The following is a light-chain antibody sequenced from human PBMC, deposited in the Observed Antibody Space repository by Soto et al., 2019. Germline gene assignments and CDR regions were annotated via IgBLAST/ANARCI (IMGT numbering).Light chain of an antibody. CDR1: QSVSSY. J-gene: IGKJ5*01. CDR2: DAS. CDR3: QQQGSFPPIP. Sequence: EIVLTQSAATLSLSPGERATLSCRASQSVSSYLAWYQQRPGQAPRLLIYDASNRATGIPARFSGSGSGTDFTLTISRLEPEDFSLDYCQQQGSFPPIPSGQVTPVEIK. V-gene: IGKV3-11*01.